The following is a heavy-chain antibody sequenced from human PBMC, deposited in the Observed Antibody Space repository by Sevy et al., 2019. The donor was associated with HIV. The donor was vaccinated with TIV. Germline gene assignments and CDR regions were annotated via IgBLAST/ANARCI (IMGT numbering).Heavy chain of an antibody. CDR2: IEFDGSSQ. CDR3: AKNTAAVGVGGFDY. Sequence: GGSLRLSCAASGFTFSYSGMHWVRQAPGKGLEWVTFIEFDGSSQYYAHSVKGRFTILRDNSKNTLYLHMNSLRTDDTALYYCAKNTAAVGVGGFDYWGQGALVTVSS. CDR1: GFTFSYSG. V-gene: IGHV3-30*02. D-gene: IGHD2-8*01. J-gene: IGHJ4*02.